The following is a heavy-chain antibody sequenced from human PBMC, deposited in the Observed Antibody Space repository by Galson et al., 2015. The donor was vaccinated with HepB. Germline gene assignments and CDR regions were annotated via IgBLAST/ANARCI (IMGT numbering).Heavy chain of an antibody. CDR2: TYYRSKWYY. CDR3: SRGVLTLTGYDYGSFFDY. Sequence: CAISGDSVSSNSASWNWIRQSPSRGLEWLGMTYYRSKWYYDYAVSVKSRMSINPDTSKNQFSLQLNSVTPEDTAVYYCSRGVLTLTGYDYGSFFDYWGQGSQVTVSS. D-gene: IGHD5-12*01. J-gene: IGHJ4*02. CDR1: GDSVSSNSAS. V-gene: IGHV6-1*01.